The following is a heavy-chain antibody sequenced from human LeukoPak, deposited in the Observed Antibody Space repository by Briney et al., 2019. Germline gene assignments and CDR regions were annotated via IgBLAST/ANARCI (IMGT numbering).Heavy chain of an antibody. D-gene: IGHD3-16*01. CDR3: ARETKLGYYYYYMDV. Sequence: SETLSLTCTVSGGSISSYYWSWIRQPPGKGLEWIGYIYYSGSTNYNPSLKSRVTISVDTSKNQFSLKLSSVTAADTAVYYCARETKLGYYYYYMDVWGKGTTVTISS. CDR1: GGSISSYY. J-gene: IGHJ6*03. V-gene: IGHV4-59*01. CDR2: IYYSGST.